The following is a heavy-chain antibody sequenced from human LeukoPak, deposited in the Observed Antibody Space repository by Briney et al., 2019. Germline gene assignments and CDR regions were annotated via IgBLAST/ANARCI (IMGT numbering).Heavy chain of an antibody. J-gene: IGHJ4*02. CDR2: IYYSGST. V-gene: IGHV4-61*01. D-gene: IGHD6-13*01. Sequence: PSETLSLTCTVSGGSVRSGSHYWNWIRQPPGKGLEWIGYIYYSGSTNYNPSLKSRVTISVDTSKNRFSLKLSSVTAADTAVYYCARSALSSSSSYYFDYWGQGTLVTVSS. CDR1: GGSVRSGSHY. CDR3: ARSALSSSSSYYFDY.